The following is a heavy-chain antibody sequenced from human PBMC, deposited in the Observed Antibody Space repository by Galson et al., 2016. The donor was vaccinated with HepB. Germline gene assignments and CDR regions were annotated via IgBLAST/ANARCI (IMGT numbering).Heavy chain of an antibody. Sequence: ETLSLTCAVYGGFFNGYFWAWIRQTPGKGLEWIGEINHSGITSYNPSLVSRATMSADPAKNRFYLNLTSVTAADTAVYCCARSYTYSSGRYFQNWGQGTLVSVSS. CDR2: INHSGIT. CDR1: GGFFNGYF. J-gene: IGHJ1*01. D-gene: IGHD1-1*01. V-gene: IGHV4-34*01. CDR3: ARSYTYSSGRYFQN.